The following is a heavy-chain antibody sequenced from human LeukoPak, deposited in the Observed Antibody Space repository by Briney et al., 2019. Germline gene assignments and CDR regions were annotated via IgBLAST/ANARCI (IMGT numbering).Heavy chain of an antibody. V-gene: IGHV4-34*01. CDR1: GGSFSGYY. Sequence: PSETLSLTCAVYGGSFSGYYLSWIRQPPGKGLEWIGEINHSGSTNYNPSLKSRVTISVDTSKNQFSLKLSSVTAADTAVYYCARGTGSGSYKYWGQGTLVTVSS. D-gene: IGHD3-10*01. CDR2: INHSGST. J-gene: IGHJ4*02. CDR3: ARGTGSGSYKY.